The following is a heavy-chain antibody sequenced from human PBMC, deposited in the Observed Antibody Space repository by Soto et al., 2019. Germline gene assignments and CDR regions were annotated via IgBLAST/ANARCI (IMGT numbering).Heavy chain of an antibody. V-gene: IGHV3-23*01. CDR3: AKDPGRIVGATGNWFDP. J-gene: IGHJ5*02. D-gene: IGHD1-26*01. Sequence: GGSLRLSCAASGFTFSSYAMSWVRQAPGKGLEWVSAISGSGGSTYYADSVKGRFTISRDNSKNTLYLQMNSLRAEDTAVYYCAKDPGRIVGATGNWFDPWGQGTLVTVSS. CDR2: ISGSGGST. CDR1: GFTFSSYA.